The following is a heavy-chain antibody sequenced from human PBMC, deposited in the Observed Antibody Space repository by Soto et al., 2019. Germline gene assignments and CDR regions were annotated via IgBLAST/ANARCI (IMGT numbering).Heavy chain of an antibody. J-gene: IGHJ6*02. V-gene: IGHV4-34*01. D-gene: IGHD1-26*01. CDR2: INHSGST. CDR3: ARGPTYSGSYYYGMDV. CDR1: GGSFGGYY. Sequence: QVQLQQWGAGLLKPSETLSLTCAVYGGSFGGYYWSWIRQPPGKGLEWIGEINHSGSTNYNPSLKSRVTISVDTSKNQFSLKLSSVTAADTAVYYCARGPTYSGSYYYGMDVWGQGTTVTVSS.